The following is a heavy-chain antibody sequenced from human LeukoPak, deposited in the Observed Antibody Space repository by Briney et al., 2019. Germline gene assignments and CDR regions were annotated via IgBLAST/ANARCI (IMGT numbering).Heavy chain of an antibody. CDR3: AKDSKRWKTYYYEAGSYYFDY. J-gene: IGHJ4*02. CDR1: GFTFSSYG. D-gene: IGHD3-10*01. Sequence: GRSLRLSCAVPGFTFSSYGMHWVRQAPGKGLEWVAFIRYDGSNKYYADSVKGRFTISRDNSKNTLYLQMNSLRPEDTAVYYCAKDSKRWKTYYYEAGSYYFDYWGQGTRVTVSS. V-gene: IGHV3-30*02. CDR2: IRYDGSNK.